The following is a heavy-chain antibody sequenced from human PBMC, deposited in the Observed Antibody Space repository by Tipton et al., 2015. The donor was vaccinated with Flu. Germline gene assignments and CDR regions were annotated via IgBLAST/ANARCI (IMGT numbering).Heavy chain of an antibody. D-gene: IGHD4-17*01. V-gene: IGHV3-11*01. CDR2: ISSSGSTI. Sequence: SLRLSCAASGFTFSDYYMSWIRQAPGKGLEWVSYISSSGSTIYYADSVKGRFTISRDNAKNSLYLQMNSLRAEDTAVYYCARDDDYGDYPQGGLDYWGQGTLVTVSS. CDR1: GFTFSDYY. J-gene: IGHJ4*02. CDR3: ARDDDYGDYPQGGLDY.